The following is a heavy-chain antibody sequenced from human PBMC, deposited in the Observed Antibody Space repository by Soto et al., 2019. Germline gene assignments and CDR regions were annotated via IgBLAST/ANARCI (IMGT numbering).Heavy chain of an antibody. J-gene: IGHJ4*02. CDR3: AKAKYYYDSAFDY. V-gene: IGHV3-33*06. CDR2: IWYDGSIE. Sequence: PGGSLRLSCAASGFTFGSYGMHWVRQAPGKGLEWVAVIWYDGSIEYYAASVMGRFTISRDNSKNTLYLQMNSLRAEDTTVYFCAKAKYYYDSAFDYWGQGTLVTVSS. D-gene: IGHD3-22*01. CDR1: GFTFGSYG.